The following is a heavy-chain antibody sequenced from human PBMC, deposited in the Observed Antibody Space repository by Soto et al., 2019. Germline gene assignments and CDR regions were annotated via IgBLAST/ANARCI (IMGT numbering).Heavy chain of an antibody. Sequence: QLQLQESGPGLVKPSETLSLTCTVSGGSISSSSYYWGWIRQPPGKGLEWIGSIYYSGSTYYNPSLKSRVSISVNTPNNQFSLKLSSVTAADTAVYYCASLPLGGAYSGYGGAFDIWGQGTMVTVSS. CDR2: IYYSGST. CDR1: GGSISSSSYY. CDR3: ASLPLGGAYSGYGGAFDI. V-gene: IGHV4-39*01. J-gene: IGHJ3*02. D-gene: IGHD5-12*01.